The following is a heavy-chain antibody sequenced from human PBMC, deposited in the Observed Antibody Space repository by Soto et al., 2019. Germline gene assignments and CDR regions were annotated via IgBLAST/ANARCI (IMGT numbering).Heavy chain of an antibody. D-gene: IGHD3-3*01. CDR2: IYYSGST. V-gene: IGHV4-59*12. CDR1: GGSISSYY. Sequence: TLSLTCTVSGGSISSYYWSWIRQPPGKGLEWIGYIYYSGSTNYNPSLKSRVTISVDTSKNQFSLKLSSVTAADTAVYYCARGIKVLRFLEWLPNYGMDVWGQGNTVTVSS. J-gene: IGHJ6*02. CDR3: ARGIKVLRFLEWLPNYGMDV.